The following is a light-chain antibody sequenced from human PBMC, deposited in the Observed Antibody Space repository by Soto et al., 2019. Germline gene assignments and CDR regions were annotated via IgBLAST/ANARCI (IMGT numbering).Light chain of an antibody. V-gene: IGLV1-44*01. CDR2: NNN. CDR1: SSNIGSNT. Sequence: QSVLTQPPSASGTPGQRVTISCSGSSSNIGSNTVNWYQQLPGTAPKLLIYNNNQRPSGVPDRFSGSKSGTSASLAISGLQSVEQADYYCAAWDDGLNGLVFGTGTKLTVL. J-gene: IGLJ1*01. CDR3: AAWDDGLNGLV.